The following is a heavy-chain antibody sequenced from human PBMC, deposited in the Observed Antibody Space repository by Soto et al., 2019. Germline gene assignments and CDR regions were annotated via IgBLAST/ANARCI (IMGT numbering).Heavy chain of an antibody. Sequence: QLQLQESGPGLVKPSETLSLTCTVSGGSISSSSYYWGWIRQPPGKGLKWIGSIYYSGSTYYNPSLKSGVTISVDTSKNQFSLKLSSVTAADTAVYYCAGEYYYGSGSYHRSSDYWGQGTLVTVFS. V-gene: IGHV4-39*02. CDR1: GGSISSSSYY. J-gene: IGHJ4*02. CDR2: IYYSGST. CDR3: AGEYYYGSGSYHRSSDY. D-gene: IGHD3-10*01.